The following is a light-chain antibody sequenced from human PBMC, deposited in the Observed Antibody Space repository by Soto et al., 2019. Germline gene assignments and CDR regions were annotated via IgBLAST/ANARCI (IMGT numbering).Light chain of an antibody. CDR2: QTS. CDR3: HQRQSWPRT. Sequence: ETLMTQSPATLSVSPGERATLSCRASQSVSDYLAWYQHRPGQAPRLLIYQTSIRAAGIPARFSASGTGTDFTLTISDVQPEDFAVYYCHQRQSWPRTFGQGTKVDIK. CDR1: QSVSDY. V-gene: IGKV3D-15*03. J-gene: IGKJ1*01.